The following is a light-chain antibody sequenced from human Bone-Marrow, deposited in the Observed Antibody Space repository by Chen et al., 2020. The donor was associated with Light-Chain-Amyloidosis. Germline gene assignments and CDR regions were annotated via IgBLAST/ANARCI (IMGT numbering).Light chain of an antibody. J-gene: IGLJ2*01. V-gene: IGLV3-25*03. CDR3: QSADSSGTYEVI. Sequence: YELTQPPPVSVSPGQTARVTCSGDDLPTKYAYWYQQKPGQAPVLVIHRDTERPSGIAERFSGSSSETTATLTISGVQAEDEADYHCQSADSSGTYEVIFGGGTKLTVL. CDR2: RDT. CDR1: DLPTKY.